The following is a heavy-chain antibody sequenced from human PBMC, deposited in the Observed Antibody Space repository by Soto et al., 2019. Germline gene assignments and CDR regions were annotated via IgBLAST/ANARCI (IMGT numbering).Heavy chain of an antibody. Sequence: PGKSLRISCAASGCQLRNYWMHGVRQPPGKGLVWVSRINSEGSSVIYADSVKGRFTVSRDNAKNTLYLQMNNLRAEDTAVYYCVRDQSVAGPTTLFDPWGQGVLVTVSS. J-gene: IGHJ5*02. D-gene: IGHD6-19*01. CDR3: VRDQSVAGPTTLFDP. CDR1: GCQLRNYW. V-gene: IGHV3-74*01. CDR2: INSEGSSV.